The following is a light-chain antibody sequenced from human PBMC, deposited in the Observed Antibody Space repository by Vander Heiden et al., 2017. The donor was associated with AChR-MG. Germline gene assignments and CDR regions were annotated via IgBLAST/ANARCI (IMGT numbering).Light chain of an antibody. CDR1: SCNIGAGYD. CDR2: GSS. V-gene: IGLV1-40*01. Sequence: QSVLPQPRPASGASGQRVTSSCAESSCNIGAGYDVHRYQQRPGTAPKLLIYGSSDRRSGVPDRFSGSKSGTTASLAITGRQAEDEADYYCQSYDSSLSGGVFGGGTKLTVL. CDR3: QSYDSSLSGGV. J-gene: IGLJ2*01.